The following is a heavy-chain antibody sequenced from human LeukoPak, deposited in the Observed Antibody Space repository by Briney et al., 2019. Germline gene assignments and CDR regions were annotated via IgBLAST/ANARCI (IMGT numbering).Heavy chain of an antibody. D-gene: IGHD6-6*01. Sequence: GGSLRLSCAASGFTFSSYGMHWVRQAPGKGLEWVAVIWCDGSNKYYADSVKGRFTISRDNSKNTLYLQMNSLRAEDTAVYYCAKEAIAARLDYFDYWGQGTLVTVSS. CDR1: GFTFSSYG. CDR2: IWCDGSNK. V-gene: IGHV3-33*06. CDR3: AKEAIAARLDYFDY. J-gene: IGHJ4*02.